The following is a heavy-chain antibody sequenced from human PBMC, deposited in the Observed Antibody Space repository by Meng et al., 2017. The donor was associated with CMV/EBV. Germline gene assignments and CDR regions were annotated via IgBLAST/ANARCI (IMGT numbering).Heavy chain of an antibody. CDR2: ISGSGGST. V-gene: IGHV3-23*01. D-gene: IGHD1-26*01. CDR1: GFTFSSYA. CDR3: ARDAGATGMDV. Sequence: GESLKISCAASGFTFSSYAMSWVRQAPGEGLEWVSAISGSGGSTYYADSVKGRFTISRDNSKNTLYLQMNSLRAEDTAVYYCARDAGATGMDVWGQGTTVTVSS. J-gene: IGHJ6*02.